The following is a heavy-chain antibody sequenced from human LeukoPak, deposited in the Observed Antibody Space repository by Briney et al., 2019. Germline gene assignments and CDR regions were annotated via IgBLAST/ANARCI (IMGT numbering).Heavy chain of an antibody. CDR2: IGDSGGGT. D-gene: IGHD2-8*01. CDR1: GFTFSSYA. Sequence: PGGSLRLSCAASGFTFSSYAMSWVRQAPGKGLEWVSGIGDSGGGTYYADSVKGRSTISRDNSKNTLYLQMNSLRADDTAVYYCAKDTSIGRYCTNGVCSPFDYWGQGTLVTVSS. CDR3: AKDTSIGRYCTNGVCSPFDY. J-gene: IGHJ4*02. V-gene: IGHV3-23*01.